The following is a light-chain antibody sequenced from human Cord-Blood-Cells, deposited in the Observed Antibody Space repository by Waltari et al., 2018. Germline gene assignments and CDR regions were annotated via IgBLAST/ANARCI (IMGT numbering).Light chain of an antibody. V-gene: IGKV1-39*01. CDR3: QQSYSTPPYT. J-gene: IGKJ2*01. CDR1: QSISSY. Sequence: DIQMTQSPSSLSASVGDRVTITCRASQSISSYLNWYQQKPGKAPNLLIYAASSLQSGVPSRFSGSGSGTDFTLTISSLQPEDFATYYCQQSYSTPPYTFGHGTKLEIK. CDR2: AAS.